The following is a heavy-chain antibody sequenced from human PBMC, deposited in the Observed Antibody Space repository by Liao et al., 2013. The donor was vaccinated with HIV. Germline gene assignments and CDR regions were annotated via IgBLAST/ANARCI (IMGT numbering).Heavy chain of an antibody. J-gene: IGHJ4*02. CDR1: GDTISSFY. CDR3: ARGTYQPLLRT. CDR2: INPSGRS. V-gene: IGHV4-4*07. D-gene: IGHD2-2*01. Sequence: QVQLQESGPGLVKPSQTLSLTCTVSGDTISSFYWSWIRQPAGKGMEWIGHINPSGRSNYNPSLKSRVTMSVDLSKNQFSLKLSSVTAADTAVYFCARGTYQPLLRTWGQGTLVTVSS.